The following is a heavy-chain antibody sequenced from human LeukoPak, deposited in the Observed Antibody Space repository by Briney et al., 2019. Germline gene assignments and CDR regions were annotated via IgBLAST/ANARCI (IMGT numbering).Heavy chain of an antibody. D-gene: IGHD3-10*01. CDR1: GGSISNYY. CDR3: ARGRKDDSGSYPADY. J-gene: IGHJ4*02. V-gene: IGHV4-59*01. Sequence: SETLSLTCTVSGGSISNYYWSWNRQPPGKGLEWIGYIYYGGTTNYNPSLKSRVTISLDTSKSQFSLKLSSVTAADTAVYYCARGRKDDSGSYPADYWGQGILVTVSS. CDR2: IYYGGTT.